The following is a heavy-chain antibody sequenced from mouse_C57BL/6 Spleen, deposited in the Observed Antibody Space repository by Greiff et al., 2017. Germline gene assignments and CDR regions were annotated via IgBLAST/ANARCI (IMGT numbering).Heavy chain of an antibody. CDR1: GYTFTSYW. D-gene: IGHD2-5*01. CDR2: IDPSDSET. Sequence: VQLQQPGAELVRPGSSVKLSCKASGYTFTSYWMHWVKQRPIQGLEWIGNIDPSDSETHYNQKFKDKATLTVDKSSSTAYMQLSSLTSEDSAVYYCASLYSNDWYFDVWGTGTTVTVSS. J-gene: IGHJ1*03. V-gene: IGHV1-52*01. CDR3: ASLYSNDWYFDV.